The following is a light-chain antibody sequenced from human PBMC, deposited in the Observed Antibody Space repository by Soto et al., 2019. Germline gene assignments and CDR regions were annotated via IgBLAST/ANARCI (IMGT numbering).Light chain of an antibody. CDR3: QEYDDHCP. J-gene: IGKJ2*01. V-gene: IGKV1-5*03. CDR2: GAS. Sequence: DLQMTQSPSTLSASVGDRVTITCRASQSINSRLAWYQQKPGEAPKLLIYGASTLESGVPSRFSGSGSGTEFTLTISSLQPDDFATYFCQEYDDHCPFGQGTKLEIK. CDR1: QSINSR.